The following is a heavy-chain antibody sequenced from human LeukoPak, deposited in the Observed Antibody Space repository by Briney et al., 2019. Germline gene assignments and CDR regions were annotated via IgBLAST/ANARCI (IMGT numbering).Heavy chain of an antibody. Sequence: SETLSLTCAVSGYSISSGYYWGWIRQPPGKGLEWIGSIYHSGSTHYNPSLKSRVTISVDTSKNQFSLKLSSVTAADTAVYYCASGYDYVLDYWGQGTLVTVSS. D-gene: IGHD3-16*01. CDR2: IYHSGST. CDR1: GYSISSGYY. J-gene: IGHJ4*02. V-gene: IGHV4-38-2*01. CDR3: ASGYDYVLDY.